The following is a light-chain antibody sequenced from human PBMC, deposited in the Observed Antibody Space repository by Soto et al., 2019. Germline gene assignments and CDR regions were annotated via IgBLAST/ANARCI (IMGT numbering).Light chain of an antibody. J-gene: IGLJ2*01. CDR2: DVS. CDR1: SSDVGGYNY. Sequence: QSALTQPASVSGSPGQSITISCTGTSSDVGGYNYVSWYQQHPGKAPKLMIYDVSNRPSGVSNRFSDSKSGKTASLTISGLQAEDEADYYCSSYTSTTTLVVFGGGTKLTVL. V-gene: IGLV2-14*03. CDR3: SSYTSTTTLVV.